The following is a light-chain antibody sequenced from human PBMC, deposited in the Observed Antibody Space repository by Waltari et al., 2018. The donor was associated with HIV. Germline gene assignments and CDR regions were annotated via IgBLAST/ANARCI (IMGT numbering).Light chain of an antibody. CDR3: SAWDSSLSEWV. CDR2: RGG. CDR1: DKNVGHEG. J-gene: IGLJ3*02. Sequence: AGLPPPSSVPKTLGQNVTPTCTGNDKNVGHEGAGWLLRHEGHPPEVLSYRGGARPAGISQKYSASRSGNTASLTITGLRVDDEAVYYCSAWDSSLSEWVFGGGTKLTVL. V-gene: IGLV10-54*01.